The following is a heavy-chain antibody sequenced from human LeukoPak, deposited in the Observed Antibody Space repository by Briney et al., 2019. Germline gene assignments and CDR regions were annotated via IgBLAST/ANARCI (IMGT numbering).Heavy chain of an antibody. J-gene: IGHJ4*02. CDR1: GFTFSSYA. D-gene: IGHD2-15*01. CDR2: ISFDGSNK. CDR3: ARDHVVVVEAAPSDY. V-gene: IGHV3-30*04. Sequence: PGGSLRLSCAASGFTFSSYAMHWVRQAPGKGLEWVALISFDGSNKYYADSVKGRFTISRDNSTNTLYLQMNSLRAEDTAVYYCARDHVVVVEAAPSDYWGQGTLVTVSS.